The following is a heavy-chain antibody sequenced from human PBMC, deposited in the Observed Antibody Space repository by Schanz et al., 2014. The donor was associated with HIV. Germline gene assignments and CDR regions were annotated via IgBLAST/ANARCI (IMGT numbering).Heavy chain of an antibody. J-gene: IGHJ6*02. CDR1: RFTFNTYA. CDR3: ARDWRPNYDFWSGSIGVIGMDV. CDR2: IDNNGGRT. Sequence: EVQLVESGGGLVQPGGSLRLSCVASRFTFNTYAMAWVRQAPGKGLECVSSIDNNGGRTYYADSVKGRFTISRDNSKYTLYLQMNSLRAEDTAVYYCARDWRPNYDFWSGSIGVIGMDVWGQGTTVTVSS. D-gene: IGHD3-3*01. V-gene: IGHV3-23*04.